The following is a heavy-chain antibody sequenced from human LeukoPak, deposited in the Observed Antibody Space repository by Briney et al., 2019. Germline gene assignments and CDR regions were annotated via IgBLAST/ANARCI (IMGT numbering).Heavy chain of an antibody. Sequence: ASVKVSCEASGYTFSNYYMQWVRQAPGQGLEWMGIINPSGGSTSYAQKFQGRVTMTRDTSTTTVYMELSTLTSEDTAVYYCARDRGGSGWYIDYWGQGTLVTVSS. CDR1: GYTFSNYY. V-gene: IGHV1-46*01. CDR2: INPSGGST. D-gene: IGHD6-19*01. CDR3: ARDRGGSGWYIDY. J-gene: IGHJ4*02.